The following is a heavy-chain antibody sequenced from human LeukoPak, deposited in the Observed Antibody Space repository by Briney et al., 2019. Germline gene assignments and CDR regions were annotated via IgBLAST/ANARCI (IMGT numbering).Heavy chain of an antibody. CDR1: GYSFTSYW. CDR2: IYPGDSDT. V-gene: IGHV5-51*01. Sequence: GESLKISCKGSGYSFTSYWIGWVRQMPGKGLEWMGIIYPGDSDTRYGPSFQGQVTISADKSISTAYLQWSSLKASDTAMYYCARRGYCSGGSCYFGYWGQGTLVTVSS. J-gene: IGHJ4*02. D-gene: IGHD2-15*01. CDR3: ARRGYCSGGSCYFGY.